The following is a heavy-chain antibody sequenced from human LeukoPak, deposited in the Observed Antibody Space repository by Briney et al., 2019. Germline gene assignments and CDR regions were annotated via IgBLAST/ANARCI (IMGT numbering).Heavy chain of an antibody. D-gene: IGHD5-18*01. Sequence: ASVKVSCKASGYTFTSYDINWVRQATGQGLEWMGWMSPNSGNTGYAQKFQGRVTITRNTSISTAYMELSSLRSEDTAVYYCARGGYSYGYPFDYWGQGTLVTVSS. V-gene: IGHV1-8*03. CDR2: MSPNSGNT. CDR3: ARGGYSYGYPFDY. CDR1: GYTFTSYD. J-gene: IGHJ4*02.